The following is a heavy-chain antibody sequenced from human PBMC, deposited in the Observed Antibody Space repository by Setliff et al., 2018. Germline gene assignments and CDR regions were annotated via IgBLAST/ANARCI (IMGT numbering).Heavy chain of an antibody. D-gene: IGHD6-13*01. Sequence: ASVKVSCKATGYTLSRHYMHWARQAPGQGLEWMGIINPGGGSASIVQKFQGRVTMTSDTATSTVYMEFTGLTSEDTAVYYCARAGEAAAERKGLLEFWGQGAQVTVSS. V-gene: IGHV1-46*01. CDR1: GYTLSRHY. J-gene: IGHJ4*02. CDR3: ARAGEAAAERKGLLEF. CDR2: INPGGGSA.